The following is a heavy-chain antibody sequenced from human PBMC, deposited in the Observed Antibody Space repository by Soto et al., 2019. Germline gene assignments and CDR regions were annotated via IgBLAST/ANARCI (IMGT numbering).Heavy chain of an antibody. CDR3: AKGQFFRN. CDR1: GFTFSTYA. D-gene: IGHD3-3*01. J-gene: IGHJ4*02. CDR2: ISGSGGST. Sequence: EVQLWESGGGLAQPGGSLRLSCAASGFTFSTYAMNWVRQAPGKGLEWVATISGSGGSTYYTDSVKARFTISRDNSKNTLYVQMNSLRAEDTAVYYCAKGQFFRNWVQGTLVTVSS. V-gene: IGHV3-23*01.